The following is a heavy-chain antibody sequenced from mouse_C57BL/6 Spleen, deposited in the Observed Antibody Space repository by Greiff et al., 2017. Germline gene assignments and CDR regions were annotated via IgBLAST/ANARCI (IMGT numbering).Heavy chain of an antibody. J-gene: IGHJ2*01. CDR2: IYPGDGDT. V-gene: IGHV1-80*01. Sequence: QVQLLQSGAELVKPGASVKISCKASGYAFSSYWMTWVKQRPGKGLEWIGQIYPGDGDTNYHGTFKGKATVTADKSYSTAYMQLSSLTSEYSAVYFCAGEGTDYFDYWGQGTTLTVSS. CDR1: GYAFSSYW. CDR3: AGEGTDYFDY.